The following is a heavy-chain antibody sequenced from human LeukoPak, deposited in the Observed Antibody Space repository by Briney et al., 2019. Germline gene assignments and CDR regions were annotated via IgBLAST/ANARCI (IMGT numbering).Heavy chain of an antibody. CDR3: AKGTGSYYYYYAMDV. D-gene: IGHD1-26*01. V-gene: IGHV3-23*01. Sequence: PGGSLRLSCAASGFTVSSYAMTWVRQAPGKWLEWVSGFRGIADSTYYADSVKGRFSISRDNSKNTLYLQMNSLRAEDTAVYYCAKGTGSYYYYYAMDVWGQGTTVTVSS. CDR1: GFTVSSYA. J-gene: IGHJ6*02. CDR2: FRGIADST.